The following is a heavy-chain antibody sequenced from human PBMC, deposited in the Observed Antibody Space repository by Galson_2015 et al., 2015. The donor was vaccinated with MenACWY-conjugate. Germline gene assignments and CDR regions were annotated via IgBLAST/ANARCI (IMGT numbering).Heavy chain of an antibody. Sequence: SCKASGGTFSSYAISWVRQAPGQGLEWMGGIIPIFGTANYAQKFQGRVTITADESTSTAYMELSSLRSEDTAVYYCARDLPPRYCSGGSCYQNDAFDIWGQGTMVTVSS. J-gene: IGHJ3*02. CDR2: IIPIFGTA. D-gene: IGHD2-15*01. CDR3: ARDLPPRYCSGGSCYQNDAFDI. CDR1: GGTFSSYA. V-gene: IGHV1-69*01.